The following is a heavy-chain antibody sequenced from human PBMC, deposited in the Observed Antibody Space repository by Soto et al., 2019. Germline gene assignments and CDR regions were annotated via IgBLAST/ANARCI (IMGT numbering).Heavy chain of an antibody. Sequence: EEQLLESGGGLVKPGGSLRLSCAASEFTFSTYPMTWVRQAPGRGLAWVSSIHGSGETTYYAEAVKGRFIISRDNSKTTFYLQMDSMRVVDTVVYFCARRSSGSYSAAFGVLGKGTVVTVSS. CDR1: EFTFSTYP. V-gene: IGHV3-23*01. J-gene: IGHJ3*01. D-gene: IGHD1-26*01. CDR3: ARRSSGSYSAAFGV. CDR2: IHGSGETT.